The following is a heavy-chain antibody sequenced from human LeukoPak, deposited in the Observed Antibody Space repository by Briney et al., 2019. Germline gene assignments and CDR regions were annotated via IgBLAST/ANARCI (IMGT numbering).Heavy chain of an antibody. CDR1: GGSFSGYY. CDR2: ISSSSSYI. V-gene: IGHV3-21*01. D-gene: IGHD3-9*01. Sequence: ETLSLTCAVYGGSFSGYYWSWIRQPPGKGLEWVSSISSSSSYIYYADSVKGRFTISRDNAKNSLYLQMNSLRAEDTAVYYCARADYDILTGYDAFDIWGQGTMVTVSS. CDR3: ARADYDILTGYDAFDI. J-gene: IGHJ3*02.